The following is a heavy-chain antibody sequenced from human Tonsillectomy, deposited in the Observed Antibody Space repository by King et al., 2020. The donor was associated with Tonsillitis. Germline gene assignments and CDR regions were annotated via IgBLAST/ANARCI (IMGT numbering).Heavy chain of an antibody. CDR3: ARQNIGSRHGMDV. CDR2: VNQDGSDR. J-gene: IGHJ6*02. CDR1: GFTFSRHW. Sequence: VQLVESGGHLVQPGGSLRLSCATSGFTFSRHWMTWVRQAPGKGLEWVANVNQDGSDRYYADSVQGRLTISRDNAKNSLFLQMNSLRVDDTAVYYCARQNIGSRHGMDVWGQGTTVTVSS. V-gene: IGHV3-7*03.